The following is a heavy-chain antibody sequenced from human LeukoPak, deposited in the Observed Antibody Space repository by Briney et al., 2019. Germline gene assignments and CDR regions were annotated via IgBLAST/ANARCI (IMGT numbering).Heavy chain of an antibody. V-gene: IGHV4-59*12. Sequence: SETLSLTCTVSGGSISSYYWSWIRQPPGKGLEWIGYIYYSGSTNYNASLTNRVTISVDTSKNQFSLKLSSVTAADTAVYYCARAILTASGSVWYFDLWGRGTLVTVSS. J-gene: IGHJ2*01. CDR1: GGSISSYY. CDR2: IYYSGST. CDR3: ARAILTASGSVWYFDL. D-gene: IGHD3-3*01.